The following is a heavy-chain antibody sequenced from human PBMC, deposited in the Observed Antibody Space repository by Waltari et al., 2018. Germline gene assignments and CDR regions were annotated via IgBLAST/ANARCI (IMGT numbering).Heavy chain of an antibody. V-gene: IGHV3-30*18. Sequence: QVQLVESGGGVVQPGRSLRLSCAASGFTFSSYGMHWVRQAPGKGLGWVAVISYDGSNKYYADSVKGRFTISRDNSKNTLYLQMNSLRAEDTAVYYCAKDSAVAGSFFDYWGQGTLVTVSS. D-gene: IGHD6-19*01. CDR1: GFTFSSYG. CDR2: ISYDGSNK. CDR3: AKDSAVAGSFFDY. J-gene: IGHJ4*02.